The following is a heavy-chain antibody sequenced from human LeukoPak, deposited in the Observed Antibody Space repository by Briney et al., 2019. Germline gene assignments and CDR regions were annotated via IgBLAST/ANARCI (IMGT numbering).Heavy chain of an antibody. Sequence: SETLSLTCAVYGGSFSGYYWSWIRQPPGKGLEWIGEINHSGSTNCNPSLKSRVTISVDTSKDQFSLKVSSVTAADTAVYYCARVWVGYGDAFDIWGQGTMVTVSS. CDR2: INHSGST. V-gene: IGHV4-34*01. CDR1: GGSFSGYY. J-gene: IGHJ3*02. CDR3: ARVWVGYGDAFDI. D-gene: IGHD1-1*01.